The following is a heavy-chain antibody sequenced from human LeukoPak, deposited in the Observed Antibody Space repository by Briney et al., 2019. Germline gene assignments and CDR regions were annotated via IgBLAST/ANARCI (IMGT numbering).Heavy chain of an antibody. V-gene: IGHV3-53*01. CDR2: IYSGGST. CDR1: GFTFSTYA. Sequence: GGSLRLSCAASGFTFSTYAMTWVRQAPGKGLECVSVIYSGGSTYYADSVKGRFTVSRDNSKNTLYLQMNSLRAEDTAMYYCARGLGYCTSTTCLLPFDYWGQGTLVTVSS. CDR3: ARGLGYCTSTTCLLPFDY. D-gene: IGHD2-2*01. J-gene: IGHJ4*02.